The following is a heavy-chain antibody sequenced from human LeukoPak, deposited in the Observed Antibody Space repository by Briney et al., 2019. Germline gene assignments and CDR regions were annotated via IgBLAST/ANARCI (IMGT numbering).Heavy chain of an antibody. CDR1: GFTFDDYA. Sequence: PGRSLRLSWAASGFTFDDYAMHWVRQAPGKGLEWVSAISWNSGSIGYADSVKGRFTISRENAKNSLYLQMNSLRADDTALYYCAKGRAASATPYHFDYWGQGTLVTVSS. CDR3: AKGRAASATPYHFDY. D-gene: IGHD6-13*01. J-gene: IGHJ4*02. CDR2: ISWNSGSI. V-gene: IGHV3-9*01.